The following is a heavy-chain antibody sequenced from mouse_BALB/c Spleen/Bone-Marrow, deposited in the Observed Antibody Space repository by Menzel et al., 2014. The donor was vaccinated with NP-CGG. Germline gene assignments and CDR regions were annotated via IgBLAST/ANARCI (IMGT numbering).Heavy chain of an antibody. Sequence: EVKLVESGGGLVQPGGSRKLSCAASGFTFSSFGMHWVRQAPEKGLEWVAYISSVSSTIYYADTVKGRFTISRDNPKNILFLQMTSLRSEDTAMYYCARRGSNHWYFDVWGAGTTVTVSS. CDR2: ISSVSSTI. D-gene: IGHD1-1*01. V-gene: IGHV5-17*02. CDR3: ARRGSNHWYFDV. CDR1: GFTFSSFG. J-gene: IGHJ1*01.